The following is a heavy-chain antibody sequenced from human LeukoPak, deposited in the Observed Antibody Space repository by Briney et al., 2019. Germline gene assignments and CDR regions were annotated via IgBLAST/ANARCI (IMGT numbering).Heavy chain of an antibody. D-gene: IGHD2-2*01. CDR2: INHSGST. J-gene: IGHJ4*02. CDR3: ARGLWGYCSSTSCPRYFDY. V-gene: IGHV4-34*01. CDR1: GGSISSYY. Sequence: KTSETLSLTCTVSGGSISSYYWSWIRQPPGKGLEWIGEINHSGSTNYNPSLKSRVTISVDTSKNQFSLKLSSVTAADTAVYYCARGLWGYCSSTSCPRYFDYWGQGTLVTVSS.